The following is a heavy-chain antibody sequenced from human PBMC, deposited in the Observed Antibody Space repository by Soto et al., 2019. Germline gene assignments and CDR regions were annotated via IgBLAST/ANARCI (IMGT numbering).Heavy chain of an antibody. Sequence: DVQLLESGGGSVQPEGSLRLSCAASGFTFSSYAMGWVRRGPGKGLEWVAVVSIGGSTHYADSVRGRFTISRDNSKNTLSLQMNSLTAEDTAVYFCAKRRGAGGHFDYWGQGALVTVSS. V-gene: IGHV3-23*01. CDR2: VSIGGST. D-gene: IGHD2-15*01. J-gene: IGHJ4*02. CDR1: GFTFSSYA. CDR3: AKRRGAGGHFDY.